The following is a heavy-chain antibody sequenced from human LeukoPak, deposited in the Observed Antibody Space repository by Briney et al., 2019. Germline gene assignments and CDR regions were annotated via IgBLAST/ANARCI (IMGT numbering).Heavy chain of an antibody. CDR1: GFTVSSNY. D-gene: IGHD6-19*01. J-gene: IGHJ4*02. CDR2: IYSGGST. Sequence: GGSLRLSCAASGFTVSSNYMSWVRQAPGKGLEWVSVIYSGGSTYYADSVKGRFIISRDNSKNTLYLQMNSLRAEDTAVYYCAKLFYLSSGWFDYWGQGTLVTVSS. V-gene: IGHV3-53*01. CDR3: AKLFYLSSGWFDY.